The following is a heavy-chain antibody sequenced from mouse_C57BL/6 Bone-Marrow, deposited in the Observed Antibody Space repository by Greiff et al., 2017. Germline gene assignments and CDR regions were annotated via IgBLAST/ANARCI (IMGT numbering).Heavy chain of an antibody. D-gene: IGHD2-3*01. Sequence: QVTLKESGPGILQSSQTLSLTCSFSGFSLSTSGMGVSWIRQPSGKGLEWLAHIYWDDDKRYNPSLKSRLTISKDTSRNQVFLKITSVDTADTATYYCARRFDGPWYFDVWGTGTTVTVSS. V-gene: IGHV8-12*01. J-gene: IGHJ1*03. CDR3: ARRFDGPWYFDV. CDR2: IYWDDDK. CDR1: GFSLSTSGMG.